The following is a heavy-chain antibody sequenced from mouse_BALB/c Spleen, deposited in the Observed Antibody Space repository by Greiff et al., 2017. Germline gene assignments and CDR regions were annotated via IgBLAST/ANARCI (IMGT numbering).Heavy chain of an antibody. CDR1: GYSFTGYY. J-gene: IGHJ2*01. Sequence: EVKLQESGPELVKPGASVKISCKASGYSFTGYYMHWVKQSHVKSLEWIGRINPYNGATSYNQNFKDKASLTVDKSSSTAYMELHSLTSEDSAVYYCARWNYYGSSPFDYWGQGTTLTVSS. V-gene: IGHV1-31*01. CDR2: INPYNGAT. CDR3: ARWNYYGSSPFDY. D-gene: IGHD1-1*01.